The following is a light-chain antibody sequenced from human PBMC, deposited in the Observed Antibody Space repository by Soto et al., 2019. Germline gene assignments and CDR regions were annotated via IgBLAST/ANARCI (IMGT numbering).Light chain of an antibody. CDR3: QQYNDNWT. CDR2: KAS. V-gene: IGKV1-5*03. CDR1: QSISSW. J-gene: IGKJ1*01. Sequence: DIQMTQSPSTLSASVGDRVTITCSASQSISSWLAWYQQKPGTAPNLLFYKASTLQSGVPSRFSGSGAGTEFTLTISSLQPDESATYYCQQYNDNWTFGQGTKVEIK.